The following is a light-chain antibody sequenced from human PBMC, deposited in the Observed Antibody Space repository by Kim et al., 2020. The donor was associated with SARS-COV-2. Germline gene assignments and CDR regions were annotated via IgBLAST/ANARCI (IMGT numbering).Light chain of an antibody. CDR3: QQYGSSPVT. V-gene: IGKV3-20*01. CDR2: GAS. CDR1: QSVSSNY. J-gene: IGKJ2*01. Sequence: DIVLTQSPGALSLSPGERATLSCRASQSVSSNYLAWYQQKPGQAPSLLIYGASSRATGFPDRFSGSGSGTDFTLTISRLEPEDFAVYFCQQYGSSPVTFGQGTKLEI.